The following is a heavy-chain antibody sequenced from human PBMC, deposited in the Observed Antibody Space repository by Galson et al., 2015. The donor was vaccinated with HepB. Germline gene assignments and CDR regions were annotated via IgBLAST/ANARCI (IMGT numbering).Heavy chain of an antibody. D-gene: IGHD4-23*01. V-gene: IGHV1-69*04. CDR3: ASSAYGGNSGVHFDY. CDR2: IIPILGIA. J-gene: IGHJ4*02. CDR1: GGTFSSYA. Sequence: SVKVSCKASGGTFSSYAISWVRQAPGQGLEWMGRIIPILGIANYAQKFQGRVTITADKSTSTAYMELSSLRSEDTAVYYCASSAYGGNSGVHFDYWGQGTLVTVSS.